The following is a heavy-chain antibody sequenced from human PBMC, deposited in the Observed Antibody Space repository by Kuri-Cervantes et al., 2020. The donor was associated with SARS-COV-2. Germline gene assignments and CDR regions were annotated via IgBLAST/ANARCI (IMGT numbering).Heavy chain of an antibody. J-gene: IGHJ4*02. CDR1: GFTFSSYA. CDR3: AKGPSESFGY. V-gene: IGHV3-64*01. CDR2: ISSNGGST. D-gene: IGHD3-10*01. Sequence: GGSLRLSCAASGFTFSSYAMHWVRQAPGKGLEYVSAISSNGGSTYYANSVKGRFTISRDNSKNTLYLQMNSLRAEDTAVYYCAKGPSESFGYWGQGTLVTVSS.